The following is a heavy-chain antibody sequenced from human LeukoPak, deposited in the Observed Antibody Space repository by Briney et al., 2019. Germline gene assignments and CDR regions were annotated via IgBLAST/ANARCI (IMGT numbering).Heavy chain of an antibody. CDR3: AREAGLYDSSGYFDY. J-gene: IGHJ4*02. CDR2: IIPIFGTA. Sequence: GASVKVSCKASGGTFSSYAISWVRQAPGQGLEWMGGIIPIFGTANYAQKFQGRVTITTDESTSTAYMELSSLRSEGTAVYYCAREAGLYDSSGYFDYWGQGTLVTVSS. V-gene: IGHV1-69*05. CDR1: GGTFSSYA. D-gene: IGHD3-22*01.